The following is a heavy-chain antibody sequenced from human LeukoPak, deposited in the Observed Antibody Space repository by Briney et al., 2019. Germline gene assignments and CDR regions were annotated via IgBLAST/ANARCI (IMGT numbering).Heavy chain of an antibody. V-gene: IGHV3-21*01. J-gene: IGHJ4*02. CDR1: GFTFSSYS. CDR2: ISSSSSYI. CDR3: ARDGYYDSSDPFDY. Sequence: PGGSLRLSCPASGFTFSSYSMNWVRQAPGKGLEWVSSISSSSSYIYYADSVKGRFTISRDNAKSSLYLQMNSLRAEDTAVYYCARDGYYDSSDPFDYWGQGTLVTVSS. D-gene: IGHD3-22*01.